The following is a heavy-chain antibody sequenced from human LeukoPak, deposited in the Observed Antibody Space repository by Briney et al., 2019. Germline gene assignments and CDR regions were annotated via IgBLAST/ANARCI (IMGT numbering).Heavy chain of an antibody. CDR2: ISYDGSNK. CDR1: GFTFSSYA. Sequence: GGSLRLSCAASGFTFSSYAMHWVRQAPGKGLEWVAVISYDGSNKHYADSVKGRFTISRDNSKNTLYLQMNSLRAEDTAVYYCAKGDYYYDSSGPNWGQGTLVTVSS. V-gene: IGHV3-30-3*01. D-gene: IGHD3-22*01. J-gene: IGHJ4*02. CDR3: AKGDYYYDSSGPN.